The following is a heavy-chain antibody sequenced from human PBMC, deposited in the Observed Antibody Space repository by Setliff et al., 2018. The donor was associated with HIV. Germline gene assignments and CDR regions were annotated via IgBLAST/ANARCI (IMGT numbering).Heavy chain of an antibody. CDR1: GYSINTAYY. CDR2: FHHSGST. D-gene: IGHD3-22*01. Sequence: SETLSLTCSVSGYSINTAYYWGRIRQSPGKGLEWIGGFHHSGSTHYNPSLKSRVTISGQTSNNQFSLQLTSVTAADTAVYYCARRGAGYYYDSSEYYTGNGFDMWGQGTMVTVSS. V-gene: IGHV4-38-2*01. CDR3: ARRGAGYYYDSSEYYTGNGFDM. J-gene: IGHJ3*02.